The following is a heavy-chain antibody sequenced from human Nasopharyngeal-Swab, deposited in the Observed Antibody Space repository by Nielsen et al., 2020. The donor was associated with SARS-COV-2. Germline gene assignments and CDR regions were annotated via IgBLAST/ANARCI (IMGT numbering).Heavy chain of an antibody. CDR1: GYTFTSYD. V-gene: IGHV1-8*01. CDR3: ARGRITIFGVVIRVYYYGMDV. D-gene: IGHD3-3*01. CDR2: MNPNSGNT. Sequence: SVKVSCKASGYTFTSYDINWVRQATGQGLEWMGWMNPNSGNTGYAQKFQGRVTMTRNTSISTAYMELSSLRSEDTAVYYCARGRITIFGVVIRVYYYGMDVWGQGTTVTVSS. J-gene: IGHJ6*02.